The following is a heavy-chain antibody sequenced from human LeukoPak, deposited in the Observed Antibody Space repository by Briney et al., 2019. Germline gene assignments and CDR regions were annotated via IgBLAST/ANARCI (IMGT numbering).Heavy chain of an antibody. Sequence: ASVKVSCKASGYTFTGYYMHWVRQAPGEGLEWMGWVNPNSGGTKYAQKFQGRVTMTRDTSINTAYMEVRRLTSDDTAVYYCARERGTLAVAGDAVDIWGQGTMVTVSS. CDR3: ARERGTLAVAGDAVDI. J-gene: IGHJ3*02. V-gene: IGHV1-2*02. CDR2: VNPNSGGT. D-gene: IGHD6-19*01. CDR1: GYTFTGYY.